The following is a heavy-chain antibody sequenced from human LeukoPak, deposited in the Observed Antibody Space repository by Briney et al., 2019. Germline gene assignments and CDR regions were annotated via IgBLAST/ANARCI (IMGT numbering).Heavy chain of an antibody. CDR2: IYYSGST. CDR1: GGSISSGGYY. D-gene: IGHD1-14*01. V-gene: IGHV4-31*03. Sequence: SQTLSLTCTVSGGSISSGGYYWSWIRQHPGKGLEWIGYIYYSGSTYYNPSLKSRVTISVDTSKNQFSLKLSSVTAAGTAVYYCARDDGLRPGHFDYWGQGTLVTVSS. CDR3: ARDDGLRPGHFDY. J-gene: IGHJ4*02.